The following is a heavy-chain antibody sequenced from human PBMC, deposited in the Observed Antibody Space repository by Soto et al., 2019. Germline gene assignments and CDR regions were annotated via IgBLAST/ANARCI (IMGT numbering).Heavy chain of an antibody. CDR2: ISYDVTNK. CDR1: GFSFSSYG. D-gene: IGHD6-19*01. CDR3: AKDLRIAVAGTDYFDS. V-gene: IGHV3-30*18. Sequence: VPLVESGGGVVQPGRSLRLSCAASGFSFSSYGMHWVRQAPGKGLEWVAVISYDVTNKYYADSVKGRFTISRDNSKNTLYLQMNSLRAEDTAVYYCAKDLRIAVAGTDYFDSWGQGTLVTVSS. J-gene: IGHJ4*02.